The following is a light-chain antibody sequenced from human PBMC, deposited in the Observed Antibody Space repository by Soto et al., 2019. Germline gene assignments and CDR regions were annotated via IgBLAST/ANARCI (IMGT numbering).Light chain of an antibody. CDR1: KNISSY. CDR3: QQSYSIYWT. V-gene: IGKV1-39*01. CDR2: DAS. J-gene: IGKJ1*01. Sequence: DIHMIQSPSSLSPSLGDRVTSSCRASKNISSYFNGYQQKTGKAPKLLIYDASSLQTGVPSRFSGSGSGTDFTLTISSLQPEDFGTYYCQQSYSIYWTFGRGTKVDIK.